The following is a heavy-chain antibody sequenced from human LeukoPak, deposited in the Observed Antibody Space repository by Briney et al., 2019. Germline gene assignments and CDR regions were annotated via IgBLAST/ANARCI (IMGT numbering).Heavy chain of an antibody. CDR2: IHPSGTL. D-gene: IGHD3-22*01. Sequence: SQTLSLSCTVSGASFSSGDQYWNWIRQSPGKGLEWIGSIHPSGTLYNNPSLESRVTMSMDTSKNQFSLNLNSVTAADTAVYFCSRGLDSRKLGYWGQGTLVTVSS. CDR1: GASFSSGDQY. J-gene: IGHJ4*02. V-gene: IGHV4-31*03. CDR3: SRGLDSRKLGY.